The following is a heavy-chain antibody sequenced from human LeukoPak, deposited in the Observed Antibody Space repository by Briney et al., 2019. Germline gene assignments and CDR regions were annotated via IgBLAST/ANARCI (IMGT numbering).Heavy chain of an antibody. CDR2: ISSSSSTI. Sequence: GGSLRLSCAASGFTFRSYSMNWVRQAPGKGLEWVSYISSSSSTIDYADSVKGRFTISRDNAKNSLYLQMNSLRAEDTAIYYCARGPLYYDSSPFDYWGQGTLVTVSS. V-gene: IGHV3-48*01. CDR1: GFTFRSYS. D-gene: IGHD3-22*01. J-gene: IGHJ4*02. CDR3: ARGPLYYDSSPFDY.